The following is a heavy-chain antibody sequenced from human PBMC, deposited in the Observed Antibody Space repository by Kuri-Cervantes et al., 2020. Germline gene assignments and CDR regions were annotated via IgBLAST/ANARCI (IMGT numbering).Heavy chain of an antibody. CDR1: GFSLSNARMG. CDR3: AHRIAAAGSVLWFDP. J-gene: IGHJ5*02. CDR2: IFSNDEK. Sequence: SGPTLVKPTETLTLTCTVSGFSLSNARMGVSWIRQPPGKALEWLAHIFSNDEKSYTTSLKSRLTISKDTSKNQVVLTMTNMDPVDTATYYCAHRIAAAGSVLWFDPWGQGTLVTVSS. D-gene: IGHD6-13*01. V-gene: IGHV2-26*01.